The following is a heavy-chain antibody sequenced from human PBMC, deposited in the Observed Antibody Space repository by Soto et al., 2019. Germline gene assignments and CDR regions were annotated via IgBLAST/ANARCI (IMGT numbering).Heavy chain of an antibody. J-gene: IGHJ4*02. Sequence: QVQLVESGGGVVQPGRSLRLSCAASGFTFSGYVMHWVRQAPGKGLEWVATISYDGNSKYYADSVKGRFTISRDNSKNMMYLEMNSLRAEATAVYYCATTVTAYFDYWRQGTLVTVSS. CDR2: ISYDGNSK. CDR3: ATTVTAYFDY. V-gene: IGHV3-30-3*01. CDR1: GFTFSGYV. D-gene: IGHD4-17*01.